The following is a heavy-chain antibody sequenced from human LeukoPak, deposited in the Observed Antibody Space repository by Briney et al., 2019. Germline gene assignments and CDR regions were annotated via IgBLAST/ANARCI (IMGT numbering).Heavy chain of an antibody. CDR1: GYTFTAYY. D-gene: IGHD1-14*01. J-gene: IGHJ4*02. CDR3: ARGHLVYSGVHDY. Sequence: ASVKVSCKASGYTFTAYYIHWLRQAPGQGLEWMGWINPNSGDTNYAQEFQGRVTMTRDTSISTAYIELSRLRSDDTAVYYCARGHLVYSGVHDYWGQGTLVTVSS. CDR2: INPNSGDT. V-gene: IGHV1-2*02.